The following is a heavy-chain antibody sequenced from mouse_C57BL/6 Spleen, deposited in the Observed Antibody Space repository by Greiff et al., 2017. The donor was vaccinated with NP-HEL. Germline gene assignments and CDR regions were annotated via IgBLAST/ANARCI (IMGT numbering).Heavy chain of an antibody. CDR3: AYYYGSSYWYFDV. CDR1: GYSFTDYN. V-gene: IGHV1-39*01. CDR2: INPNYGTT. J-gene: IGHJ1*03. D-gene: IGHD1-1*01. Sequence: EVQLVESGPELVKPGASVKISCKASGYSFTDYNMNWVKQSNGKSLEWIGVINPNYGTTSYNQKFKGKATLTVDQSSSTAYMQLNSLTSEDSAVYYCAYYYGSSYWYFDVWGTGTTVTVSS.